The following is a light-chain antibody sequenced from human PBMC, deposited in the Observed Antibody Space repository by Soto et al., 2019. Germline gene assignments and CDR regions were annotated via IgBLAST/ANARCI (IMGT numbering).Light chain of an antibody. V-gene: IGLV2-14*01. CDR2: EIS. CDR3: SSYTSSSTLLSV. Sequence: SARNEPGYVSTYPGQLATISGTGQSRDVGGYNYVSWYQQHPGKAHTPINNEISNRPSGASNRFSGSKSGNTASLTISGLQAEDEADYYRSSYTSSSTLLSVFGTGTKVTV. CDR1: SRDVGGYNY. J-gene: IGLJ1*01.